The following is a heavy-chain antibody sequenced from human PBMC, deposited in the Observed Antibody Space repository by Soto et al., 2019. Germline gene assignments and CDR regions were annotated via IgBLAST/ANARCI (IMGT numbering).Heavy chain of an antibody. V-gene: IGHV3-74*01. J-gene: IGHJ4*02. CDR3: ARDPTWGMRYFDY. Sequence: EVQLVESGGGLVQPGGSLRLSCAASGFTFSSYWMHWVRQAPGKGLVWVSRINSDGSSTCYADSVKGRFTISRDNAKNTLYLQMNGLRAEDKAVYYCARDPTWGMRYFDYWGQGTLVTVSS. CDR1: GFTFSSYW. D-gene: IGHD3-16*01. CDR2: INSDGSST.